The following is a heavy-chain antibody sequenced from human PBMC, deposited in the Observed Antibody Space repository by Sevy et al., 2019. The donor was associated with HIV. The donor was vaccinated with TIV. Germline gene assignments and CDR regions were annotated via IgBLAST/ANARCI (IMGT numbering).Heavy chain of an antibody. J-gene: IGHJ6*02. Sequence: SETLSLTCTVSGDSISGYYWSWIRQSPGKKLQWIGYNYYDGRTNYDPSLKSRVTISVDTSKNQFSLKLSSATAVDTAVYYCARAAAEYYYGMDVWGQGTTVTVSS. CDR1: GDSISGYY. CDR2: NYYDGRT. D-gene: IGHD3-16*01. CDR3: ARAAAEYYYGMDV. V-gene: IGHV4-59*01.